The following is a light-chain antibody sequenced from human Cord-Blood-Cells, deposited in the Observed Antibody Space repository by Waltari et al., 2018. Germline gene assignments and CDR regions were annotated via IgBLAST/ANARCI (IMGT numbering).Light chain of an antibody. CDR1: QSVLYSSNNKNY. Sequence: DIVMTQSPASLAVSLGERATINCKSSQSVLYSSNNKNYLAWYQQKPGQPAKLLIYWAATRESGVPDRFSSSGSGTDFTPTISSLQAEDVAVYYCQQYYSTPWTFGQGTKVEIK. J-gene: IGKJ1*01. CDR2: WAA. V-gene: IGKV4-1*01. CDR3: QQYYSTPWT.